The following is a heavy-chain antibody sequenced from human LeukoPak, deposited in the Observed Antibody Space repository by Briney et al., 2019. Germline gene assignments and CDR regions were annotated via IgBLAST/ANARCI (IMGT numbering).Heavy chain of an antibody. D-gene: IGHD2-2*01. CDR1: GFAVSSNY. Sequence: PGGSLRLSCAASGFAVSSNYMSWVRQAPGKGLEWVSVIYSGGSTYYADSVKGRFTISRDNAKNSLYLQMNSLRADDTAVYYCARGEYQLLSHFDYWGQGTLVTVSS. J-gene: IGHJ4*02. V-gene: IGHV3-53*01. CDR2: IYSGGST. CDR3: ARGEYQLLSHFDY.